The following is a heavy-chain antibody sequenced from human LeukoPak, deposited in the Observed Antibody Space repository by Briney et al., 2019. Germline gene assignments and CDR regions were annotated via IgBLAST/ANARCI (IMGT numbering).Heavy chain of an antibody. Sequence: GGSLRLSCAASGFTFSSYGMPWVRQAPGKGLEWVAVIWYDGSNKYYADSVKGRFTISRDNSKNTLYLQMNSLRAEDTAVYYCARGDYGDYVLDYWGQGTLVTVSS. V-gene: IGHV3-33*01. CDR3: ARGDYGDYVLDY. D-gene: IGHD4-17*01. CDR1: GFTFSSYG. CDR2: IWYDGSNK. J-gene: IGHJ4*02.